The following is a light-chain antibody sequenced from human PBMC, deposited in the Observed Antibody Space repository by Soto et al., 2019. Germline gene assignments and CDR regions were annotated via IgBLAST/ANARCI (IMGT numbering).Light chain of an antibody. CDR2: GAS. CDR3: QHYNYSLFT. V-gene: IGKV3-20*01. CDR1: QSVSSPY. Sequence: EIVLTQSPGTLSLSPGERATLSCRASQSVSSPYLAWYQQKPGQAPRLPTDGASTRATGIPDRFSGSGSGTDFTLTITRLEPEDFAVYYCQHYNYSLFTFGPGTKVDIK. J-gene: IGKJ3*01.